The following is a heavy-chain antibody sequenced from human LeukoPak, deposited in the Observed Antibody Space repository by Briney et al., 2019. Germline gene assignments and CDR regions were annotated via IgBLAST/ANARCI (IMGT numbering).Heavy chain of an antibody. D-gene: IGHD3-9*01. V-gene: IGHV3-15*01. CDR3: TTDSSRWVDILTGYPHHDAFDI. CDR2: IKSKTDGGTT. CDR1: GFTFSSYA. J-gene: IGHJ3*02. Sequence: PGGSLRLSCAASGFTFSSYAMSWVRQAPGKGLEWVGRIKSKTDGGTTDYAAPVKGRFTISRDDSKNTLYLQMNSLKTEDTAVYYCTTDSSRWVDILTGYPHHDAFDIWGQGTMVTVSS.